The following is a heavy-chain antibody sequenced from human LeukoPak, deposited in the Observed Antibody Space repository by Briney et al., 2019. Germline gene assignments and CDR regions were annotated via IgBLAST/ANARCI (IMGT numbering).Heavy chain of an antibody. J-gene: IGHJ6*03. Sequence: ASVKVSCKASGYTFTGYYMHWVRQAPGQGLEWMGWINPNSGGTNYAQKFQGWVTMTRDTSISTAYMELSSLRSEDTAVYYCARDIHRGAVTPYYYYYYMDVWGKGTTVTVSS. D-gene: IGHD4-17*01. V-gene: IGHV1-2*04. CDR2: INPNSGGT. CDR3: ARDIHRGAVTPYYYYYYMDV. CDR1: GYTFTGYY.